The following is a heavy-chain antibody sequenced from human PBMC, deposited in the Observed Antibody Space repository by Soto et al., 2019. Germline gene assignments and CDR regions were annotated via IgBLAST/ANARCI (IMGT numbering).Heavy chain of an antibody. J-gene: IGHJ4*02. CDR1: GGSISSGGYY. Sequence: TLSLTCTVSGGSISSGGYYWSWIRQHPGKGLEWIGYIYYSGSTYYNPSLKSRVTISVDTSKNQFSLKLSSVTAADTAVYYCARVSDFWTYYFDYWGQGTLVTVSS. V-gene: IGHV4-31*03. D-gene: IGHD3-3*01. CDR2: IYYSGST. CDR3: ARVSDFWTYYFDY.